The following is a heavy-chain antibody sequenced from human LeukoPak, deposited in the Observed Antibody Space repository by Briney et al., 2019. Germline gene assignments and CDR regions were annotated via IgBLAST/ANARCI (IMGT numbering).Heavy chain of an antibody. D-gene: IGHD6-6*01. V-gene: IGHV1-18*01. Sequence: ASVTVSFTASGYTFTSYGISWVRQAPGQGLEWMGWISAYNGNTNYAQKLQGRVTMTTDTSTSTAYMELRSLRSDDTAVYYCARDRRIAARPSLWFDPWGQGTLVTVSS. CDR3: ARDRRIAARPSLWFDP. CDR2: ISAYNGNT. CDR1: GYTFTSYG. J-gene: IGHJ5*02.